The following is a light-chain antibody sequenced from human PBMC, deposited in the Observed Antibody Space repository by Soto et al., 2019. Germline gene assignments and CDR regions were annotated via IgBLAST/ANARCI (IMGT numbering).Light chain of an antibody. J-gene: IGLJ3*02. Sequence: QSALTQPRSVSGSPGQSVTISCTGTSSDVGDYNYVSWYQQYPGKAPKLVIYDVSKRPSGAPDRFSGSKSGNTASLTISGLQAEDEADYYCCSFAGSYTVWVFGGGTKLTVL. CDR1: SSDVGDYNY. CDR2: DVS. CDR3: CSFAGSYTVWV. V-gene: IGLV2-11*01.